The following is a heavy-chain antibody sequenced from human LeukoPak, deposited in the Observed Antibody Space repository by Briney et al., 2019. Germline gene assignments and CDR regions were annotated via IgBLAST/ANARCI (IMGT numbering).Heavy chain of an antibody. V-gene: IGHV3-21*01. CDR1: GFTVSSNF. D-gene: IGHD3-16*02. J-gene: IGHJ4*02. CDR2: ISGSTSYI. Sequence: GGSLRLSCAASGFTVSSNFMSWVRQAPGKGLEWVSSISGSTSYIYYADSVRGRFTISRDNAKNSLYLQMNSLRAEDTAVYYCARGSDFVWGSYRPYFDYWGQGTLLTVSS. CDR3: ARGSDFVWGSYRPYFDY.